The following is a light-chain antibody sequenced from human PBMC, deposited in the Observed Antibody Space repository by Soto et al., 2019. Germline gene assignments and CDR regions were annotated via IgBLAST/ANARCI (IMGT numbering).Light chain of an antibody. CDR2: EVS. CDR3: SSYTSSSTL. V-gene: IGLV2-14*01. Sequence: QSALTQPASVSGSPGQSITISCTGTSSDVGSYNYVSWYQQHPGKAPKLMIYEVSARPSGISSRFSGSKSGNTASLTISGLQTEDEADYYCSSYTSSSTLFGTGTKLTVL. CDR1: SSDVGSYNY. J-gene: IGLJ1*01.